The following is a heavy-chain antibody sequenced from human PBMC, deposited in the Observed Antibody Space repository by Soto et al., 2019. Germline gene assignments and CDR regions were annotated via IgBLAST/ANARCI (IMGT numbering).Heavy chain of an antibody. J-gene: IGHJ6*02. Sequence: QVQLVESGGGVVQPGRSLRLSCAASGFTFSSYGMHWVRQAPGKGLEWVAVISYDGSNKYYADSVKGRFTISRDNSKNTLYLQMNSLRAEDTAVYYCAKDRVGSGWYYYYYGMDVWGQGTTVTVSS. V-gene: IGHV3-30*18. CDR3: AKDRVGSGWYYYYYGMDV. D-gene: IGHD6-19*01. CDR2: ISYDGSNK. CDR1: GFTFSSYG.